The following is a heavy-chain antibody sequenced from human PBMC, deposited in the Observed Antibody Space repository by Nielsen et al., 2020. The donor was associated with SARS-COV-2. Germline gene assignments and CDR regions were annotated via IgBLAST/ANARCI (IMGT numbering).Heavy chain of an antibody. CDR1: GGSFSGYY. V-gene: IGHV4-34*01. CDR3: AAITMVRGVIS. CDR2: INHSGST. Sequence: SETLSLTCAVYGGSFSGYYWSWIRQPPGKGLEWIGEINHSGSTNYNPSLKSRVTISVDTSKNQFSLKLSSVTAADTAVYYCAAITMVRGVISWGQGTLATVSS. D-gene: IGHD3-10*01. J-gene: IGHJ4*02.